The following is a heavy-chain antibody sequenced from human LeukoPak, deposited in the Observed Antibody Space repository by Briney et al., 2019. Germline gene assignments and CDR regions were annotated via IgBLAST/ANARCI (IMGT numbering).Heavy chain of an antibody. CDR2: ISGSGGST. J-gene: IGHJ4*02. V-gene: IGHV3-23*01. Sequence: GGSLRLSCAASGFTFSSYWMHWVRQAPGKGLEWVSAISGSGGSTYYADSVKGRFTISRDNSKNTLYLQMNSLRAEDTAVYYCAKYYYGSSVPYFDYWGQGTLVTVSS. CDR3: AKYYYGSSVPYFDY. CDR1: GFTFSSYW. D-gene: IGHD3-10*01.